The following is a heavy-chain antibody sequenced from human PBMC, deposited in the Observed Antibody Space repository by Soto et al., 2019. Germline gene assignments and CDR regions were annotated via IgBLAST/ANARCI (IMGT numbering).Heavy chain of an antibody. V-gene: IGHV4-34*01. CDR2: INHSGST. CDR1: GGSFSGYY. Sequence: PSETLSLTCAVYGGSFSGYYWSWIRQPPGKGLEWIGEINHSGSTNYNPSLKSRVTISVDTSKNQFSLKLSSVTAADTAVYYCARREVTMVRGVMGLFDPWGQRTLVTVSS. J-gene: IGHJ5*02. CDR3: ARREVTMVRGVMGLFDP. D-gene: IGHD3-10*01.